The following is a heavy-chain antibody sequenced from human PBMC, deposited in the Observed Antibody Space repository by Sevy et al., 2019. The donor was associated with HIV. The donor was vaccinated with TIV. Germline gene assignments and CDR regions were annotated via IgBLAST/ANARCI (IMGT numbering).Heavy chain of an antibody. V-gene: IGHV3-33*01. D-gene: IGHD3-22*01. CDR3: ASLPNNYYDISGSSGDDAFDI. Sequence: GSLRLSCAAYGFTFSIYGMHWVRQAPGKGLEWVAVIWNDRSNKHYADSVKDRFTISRDNAKNTLYLQMNSLRVEDTAVYYCASLPNNYYDISGSSGDDAFDIWGQGTRVTVSS. CDR2: IWNDRSNK. CDR1: GFTFSIYG. J-gene: IGHJ3*02.